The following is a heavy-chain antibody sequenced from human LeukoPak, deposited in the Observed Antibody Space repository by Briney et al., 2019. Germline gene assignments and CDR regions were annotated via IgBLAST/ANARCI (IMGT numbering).Heavy chain of an antibody. J-gene: IGHJ6*03. CDR2: MYTSGST. CDR3: ARDMPHYYDSSEDYFYYYYMDV. D-gene: IGHD3-22*01. CDR1: GGSISSGRYW. Sequence: PSQTPSLTCTVSGGSISSGRYWWSWIRQPAGKGLEWIGRMYTSGSTNYNPSLKSRVTISVDTSKNLFSLKLSSVTAADTAVYYCARDMPHYYDSSEDYFYYYYMDVWGKGTTVTVSS. V-gene: IGHV4-61*02.